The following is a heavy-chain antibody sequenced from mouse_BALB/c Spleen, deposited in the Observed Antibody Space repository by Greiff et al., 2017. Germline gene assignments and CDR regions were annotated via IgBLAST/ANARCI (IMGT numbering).Heavy chain of an antibody. D-gene: IGHD2-14*01. CDR2: INPSSGYT. CDR1: GYTFTSYT. Sequence: VQLQQSAAELARPGASVKMSCKASGYTFTSYTMHWVKQRPGQGLEWIGYINPSSGYTEYNQKFKDKTTLTADKSSSTAYMQLSSLTSEDSAVYYCASRGGYGAMDYWGQGTSVTVSS. CDR3: ASRGGYGAMDY. V-gene: IGHV1-4*02. J-gene: IGHJ4*01.